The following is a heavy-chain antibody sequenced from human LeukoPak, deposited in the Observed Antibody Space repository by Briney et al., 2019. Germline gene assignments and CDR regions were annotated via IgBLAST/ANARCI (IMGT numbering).Heavy chain of an antibody. CDR1: GFTFGDYA. J-gene: IGHJ4*02. Sequence: GGSLRLSCTASGFTFGDYAMSWCRQAPGKGLGWVGFIRSKAYGGTAEYAASVKGRFTISRDDSKSIAYLHMNSLKTEATAVYYCTREHNSWIQLWTLHFPFDYWGQGTLVTVSS. D-gene: IGHD5-18*01. CDR3: TREHNSWIQLWTLHFPFDY. V-gene: IGHV3-49*03. CDR2: IRSKAYGGTA.